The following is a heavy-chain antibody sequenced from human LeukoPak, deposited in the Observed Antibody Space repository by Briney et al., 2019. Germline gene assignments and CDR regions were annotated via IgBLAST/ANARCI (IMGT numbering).Heavy chain of an antibody. CDR2: IKQDGSEK. CDR1: GFTFSSYW. Sequence: GGSLRLSCAASGFTFSSYWMSWVRQAPGKGLEWVANIKQDGSEKYYVDSVKGRFTISRDNAKNSLYLQMNSLRAEDTAVYYCARDEGDRITMVRGNYHYYMDVWAKGTTVTVSS. V-gene: IGHV3-7*01. CDR3: ARDEGDRITMVRGNYHYYMDV. J-gene: IGHJ6*03. D-gene: IGHD3-10*01.